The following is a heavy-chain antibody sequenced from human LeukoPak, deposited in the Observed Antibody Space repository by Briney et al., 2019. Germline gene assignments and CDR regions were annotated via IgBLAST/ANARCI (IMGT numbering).Heavy chain of an antibody. V-gene: IGHV3-33*01. D-gene: IGHD5-12*01. J-gene: IGHJ4*02. CDR1: GFTFSSYG. CDR3: ARGMGGYDVFDY. Sequence: GGSLRLSCAASGFTFSSYGMHWVRQAPGKGLEWVAIIWYDGSNKYYADSVKGRFTISRDNSRNTLYLQMNSPRAEDTAVYYCARGMGGYDVFDYWGQGTLVTVSS. CDR2: IWYDGSNK.